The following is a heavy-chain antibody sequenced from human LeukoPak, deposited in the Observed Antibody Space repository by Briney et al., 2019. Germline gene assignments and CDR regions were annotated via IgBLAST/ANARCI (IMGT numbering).Heavy chain of an antibody. J-gene: IGHJ3*02. CDR2: IYYSGST. Sequence: SETLSLTCTVSGGSISSSSYYWGWIRQPPGKGLEWIGSIYYSGSTYYNPSLKSRVTISVDTSKNQFSLKLSSVTAADTAVYYCARDRGSYYGRDAFDIWGQGTMVTVSS. CDR1: GGSISSSSYY. CDR3: ARDRGSYYGRDAFDI. D-gene: IGHD1-26*01. V-gene: IGHV4-39*07.